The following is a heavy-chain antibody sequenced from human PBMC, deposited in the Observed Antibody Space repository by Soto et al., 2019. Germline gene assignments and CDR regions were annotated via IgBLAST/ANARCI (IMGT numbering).Heavy chain of an antibody. J-gene: IGHJ4*02. D-gene: IGHD3-10*01. CDR3: TVWGSGNDFGAA. CDR2: SKNKADSYTT. Sequence: VQLVESGGGLVQPGGSLRLSCAASGFTFSDLYMDWVRQAPGKGLEWVGRSKNKADSYTTEYAASVKGRFTISRDGSKNSLFLQMNSLKTEDTAVYYCTVWGSGNDFGAAWGQGILVTVSS. V-gene: IGHV3-72*01. CDR1: GFTFSDLY.